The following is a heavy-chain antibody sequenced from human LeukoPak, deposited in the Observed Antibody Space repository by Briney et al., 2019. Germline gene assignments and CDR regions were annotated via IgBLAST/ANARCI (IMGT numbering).Heavy chain of an antibody. CDR2: IRSKAYGGTT. V-gene: IGHV3-49*04. Sequence: GGPLRLSCTASGFTFGDYAMTWVRQAQGRGLEWVGFIRSKAYGGTTEYAASAKGRFTISRDDSKSIAYLRMNSLQTEDTGVYYCTRAPGYSSDWYGVPTLYYFDYWGQGTLVTVSS. J-gene: IGHJ4*02. CDR3: TRAPGYSSDWYGVPTLYYFDY. D-gene: IGHD6-19*01. CDR1: GFTFGDYA.